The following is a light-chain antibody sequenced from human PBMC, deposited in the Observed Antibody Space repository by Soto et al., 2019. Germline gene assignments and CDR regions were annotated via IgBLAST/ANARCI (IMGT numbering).Light chain of an antibody. J-gene: IGLJ1*01. CDR1: SSDIGASNF. Sequence: QSVLTQPPSVSGSPGQSITVSCTGTSSDIGASNFVSWYQHLPGRAPKLMIYDVSKRPSGVPDRFSGSKSGNTASLTISGLQAEDEADYYCCSYAGSYTFVFGTGTKVTVL. CDR3: CSYAGSYTFV. CDR2: DVS. V-gene: IGLV2-11*01.